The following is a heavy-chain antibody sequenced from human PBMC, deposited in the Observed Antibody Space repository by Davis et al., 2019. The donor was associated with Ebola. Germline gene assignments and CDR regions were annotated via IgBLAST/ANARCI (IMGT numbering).Heavy chain of an antibody. CDR1: GYSFSYSW. V-gene: IGHV5-51*01. J-gene: IGHJ6*02. CDR3: ARFRSRNYYYYGMDV. D-gene: IGHD1-14*01. Sequence: KVSCKGSGYSFSYSWIGWVRQMPGKGLEWMGIIYPADSDTSYGPSFQGRVTISADKSISTAYLQWSSLKASDTAMYYCARFRSRNYYYYGMDVWGQGTTVTVSS. CDR2: IYPADSDT.